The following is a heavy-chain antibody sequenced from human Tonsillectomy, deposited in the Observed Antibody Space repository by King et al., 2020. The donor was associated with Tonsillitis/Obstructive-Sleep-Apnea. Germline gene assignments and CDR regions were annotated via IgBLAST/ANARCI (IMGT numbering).Heavy chain of an antibody. D-gene: IGHD6-13*01. J-gene: IGHJ3*02. V-gene: IGHV1-69*01. CDR3: AREHIAAAVSLDAFDI. CDR1: GGTFSSYG. Sequence: QLVQSGAEVKKPGSSVKVSCKASGGTFSSYGITWVRQAPGQGLEWMGGTIPIFGTVKYAQKFQGRVTIIADESTSTAYMELSSLRSEDTAVYYCAREHIAAAVSLDAFDIWGQGTMVTVSS. CDR2: TIPIFGTV.